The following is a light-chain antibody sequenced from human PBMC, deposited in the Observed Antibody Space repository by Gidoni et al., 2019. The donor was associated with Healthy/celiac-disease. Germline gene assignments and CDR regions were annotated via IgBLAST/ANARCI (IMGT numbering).Light chain of an antibody. CDR3: SSYTSSSTYV. V-gene: IGLV2-14*01. J-gene: IGLJ1*01. Sequence: QSALTQPASVSGSPGQPITISCTGTSSDVGGYNYVSWYQQHPGKAPELMIYDVSNRPSGVSNRFSGSMSGNTASLTISGLQAEDEADYYCSSYTSSSTYVFGTGTKVTVL. CDR2: DVS. CDR1: SSDVGGYNY.